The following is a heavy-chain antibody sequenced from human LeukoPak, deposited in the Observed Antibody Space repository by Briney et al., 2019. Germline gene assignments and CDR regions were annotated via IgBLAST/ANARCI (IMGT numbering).Heavy chain of an antibody. D-gene: IGHD3-22*01. CDR3: ARGPYDSSGSYPYFDY. J-gene: IGHJ4*02. CDR1: GGSISSYY. CDR2: IYTSGST. Sequence: PSETLSLTCTVSGGSISSYYWSWIRQPAGKGLEWIGRIYTSGSTNYNPSLKSRVTMSVDTSKNQFSLKLSSVTAADTAVYYCARGPYDSSGSYPYFDYWGQGTLVTVSS. V-gene: IGHV4-4*07.